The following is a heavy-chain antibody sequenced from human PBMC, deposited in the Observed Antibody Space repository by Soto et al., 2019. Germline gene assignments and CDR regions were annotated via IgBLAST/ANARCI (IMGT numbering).Heavy chain of an antibody. Sequence: ASVKVSCKASGYTLSDYYIHWVRQAPGQGLEWMGWINPNSGGTKYAPKFQGGVTMTRDTSITTAYMELSRLRSGDTAVYYCARGPATAKPEGVDFWGQGTLVTVSS. CDR3: ARGPATAKPEGVDF. D-gene: IGHD1-1*01. CDR1: GYTLSDYY. J-gene: IGHJ4*02. CDR2: INPNSGGT. V-gene: IGHV1-2*02.